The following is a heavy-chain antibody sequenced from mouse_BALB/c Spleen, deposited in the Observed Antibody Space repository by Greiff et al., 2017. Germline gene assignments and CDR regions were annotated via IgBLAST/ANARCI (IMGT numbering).Heavy chain of an antibody. Sequence: VQLQQPGAELVKPGASVKLSCKASGYTFTSYYMYWVKQRPGQGLEWIGGINPSNGGTNFNEKFKSKATLTVDKSSSTAYMQLSSLTSEDSAVYYCTTTVVATDYAMDYWGQGTSVTVSS. CDR1: GYTFTSYY. CDR2: INPSNGGT. V-gene: IGHV1S81*02. J-gene: IGHJ4*01. CDR3: TTTVVATDYAMDY. D-gene: IGHD1-1*01.